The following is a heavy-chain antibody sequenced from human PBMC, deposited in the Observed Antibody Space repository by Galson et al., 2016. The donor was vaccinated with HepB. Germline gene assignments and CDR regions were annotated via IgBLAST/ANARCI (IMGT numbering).Heavy chain of an antibody. D-gene: IGHD6-19*01. Sequence: SLRLSCAASGFTFSSYEMIWVRQASGRGLEWVSYISSSGSDIYYTESVRGRFTISRDNVDNSLYLQMNSLRAEDTAVYYCAREDPNVAVAAPDYWGQGTLVTVSS. CDR3: AREDPNVAVAAPDY. V-gene: IGHV3-48*03. CDR1: GFTFSSYE. J-gene: IGHJ4*02. CDR2: ISSSGSDI.